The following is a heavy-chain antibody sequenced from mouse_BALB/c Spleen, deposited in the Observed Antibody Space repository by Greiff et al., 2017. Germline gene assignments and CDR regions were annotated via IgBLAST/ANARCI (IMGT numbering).Heavy chain of an antibody. CDR3: ARDYGYPIDY. J-gene: IGHJ4*01. CDR1: GFNIKDPY. Sequence: EVQLQQSGAELVKPGASVKLSCTASGFNIKDPYMHWVKQRPEQGLEWIGRIDPANGNTKYDPKFQGKATITADTSSNTAYLQLSSLTSEDTAVYYCARDYGYPIDYWGQGTSVTVSA. CDR2: IDPANGNT. D-gene: IGHD1-2*01. V-gene: IGHV14-3*02.